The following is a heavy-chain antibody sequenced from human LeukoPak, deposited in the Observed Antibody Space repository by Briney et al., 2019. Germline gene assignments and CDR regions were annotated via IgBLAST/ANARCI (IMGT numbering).Heavy chain of an antibody. CDR3: ARLIEEWELLRRYYYYYYGMDV. V-gene: IGHV1-69*13. J-gene: IGHJ6*02. CDR2: IIPIFGTA. Sequence: GASVEVSCKGSGGTFISYAISWVRQAPGQGGEWVGGIIPIFGTATYSQNFQGRVTITADDSTSTAYMELSILRSEDTAVYSCARLIEEWELLRRYYYYYYGMDVWGQGTTVTVSS. D-gene: IGHD1-26*01. CDR1: GGTFISYA.